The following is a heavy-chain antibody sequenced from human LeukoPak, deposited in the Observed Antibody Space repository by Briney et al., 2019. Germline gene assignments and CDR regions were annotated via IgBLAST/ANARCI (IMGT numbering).Heavy chain of an antibody. CDR1: GLTFSSSE. D-gene: IGHD3-3*01. CDR3: ATQGRSAISGI. J-gene: IGHJ3*02. V-gene: IGHV3-48*03. Sequence: GGSLRLSCAASGLTFSSSEINWVRQAPGKGLEWISYISSRGGTIYHADSVKGRFTVSRDNAKNSLYLQMNSLRAEDTAVYYCATQGRSAISGIWGQGTMVTVSS. CDR2: ISSRGGTI.